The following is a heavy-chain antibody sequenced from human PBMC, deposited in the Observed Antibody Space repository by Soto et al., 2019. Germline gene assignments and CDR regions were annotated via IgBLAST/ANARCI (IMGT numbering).Heavy chain of an antibody. J-gene: IGHJ4*02. Sequence: SETLSLTCAVSGYSISSGYYWAWIQQPPGKGLEWIGSMSHSGSTFSNPSLKSRVTISVDASKNQFSLKLSSATAADAAVYYCARDRGGATDFDYWGQGTPVTV. CDR1: GYSISSGYY. D-gene: IGHD1-26*01. V-gene: IGHV4-38-2*02. CDR2: MSHSGST. CDR3: ARDRGGATDFDY.